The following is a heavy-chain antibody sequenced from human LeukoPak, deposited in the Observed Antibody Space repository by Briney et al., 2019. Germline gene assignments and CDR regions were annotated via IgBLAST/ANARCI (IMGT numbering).Heavy chain of an antibody. V-gene: IGHV4-30-4*07. CDR1: GASISSGGYS. CDR2: IYYRGST. D-gene: IGHD2-21*02. J-gene: IGHJ3*02. Sequence: PSQTLSLTCAVSGASISSGGYSWSWLRQPPGKGLEWIGYIYYRGSTYYNPSLKSRVTISVHTSKNQFSLKLRSVTAADTAVYYCAREGVGSVGGDSFDDAFDIWGQGTMVTVSS. CDR3: AREGVGSVGGDSFDDAFDI.